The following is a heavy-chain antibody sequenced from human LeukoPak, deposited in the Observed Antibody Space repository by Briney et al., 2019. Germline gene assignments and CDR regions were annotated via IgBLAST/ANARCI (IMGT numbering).Heavy chain of an antibody. CDR1: GLTFSTYA. CDR2: IGGGGTT. D-gene: IGHD2-2*01. J-gene: IGHJ6*02. Sequence: GGSLRLSCAAPGLTFSTYAMRWIRQAPGKGLEWVSSIGGGGTTSYADSVKGRFTISRDLSKIAVYLQMNSLRAEDTAVYYCAQDRGARYPFGMDVWGQGTTVTVSS. V-gene: IGHV3-23*01. CDR3: AQDRGARYPFGMDV.